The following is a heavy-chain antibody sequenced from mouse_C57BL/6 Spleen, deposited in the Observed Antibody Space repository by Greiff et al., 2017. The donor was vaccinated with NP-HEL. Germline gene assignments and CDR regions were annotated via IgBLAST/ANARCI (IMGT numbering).Heavy chain of an antibody. CDR1: GYTFTDYY. J-gene: IGHJ2*01. CDR2: INPYNGGT. Sequence: VQLQQSGPVLVKPGASVKMSCKASGYTFTDYYMNWVKQSHGKSLEWIGVINPYNGGTSYNQKFKGKATLTVDKSSSTAYMELNSLTSEDSAVYYCARRRVPYYFDYWGQGTTLTVSS. CDR3: ARRRVPYYFDY. V-gene: IGHV1-19*01.